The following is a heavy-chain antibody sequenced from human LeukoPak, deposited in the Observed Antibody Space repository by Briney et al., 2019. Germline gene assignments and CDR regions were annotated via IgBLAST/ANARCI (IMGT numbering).Heavy chain of an antibody. CDR3: ACTATKYSSGWYVAHDY. V-gene: IGHV1-69*05. CDR2: IIPIFGTA. D-gene: IGHD6-19*01. J-gene: IGHJ4*02. CDR1: GGTFSCYA. Sequence: GASVKVSCKASGGTFSCYAISWVRQAPGQGLEWMGGIIPIFGTANYAQKFQGRVTITTDESTSTAYMELSSPRSEDTAVYYCACTATKYSSGWYVAHDYWGQGTLVTVSS.